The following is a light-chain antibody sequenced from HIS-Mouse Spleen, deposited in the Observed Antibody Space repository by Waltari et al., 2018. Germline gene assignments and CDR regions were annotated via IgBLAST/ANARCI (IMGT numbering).Light chain of an antibody. CDR1: QSLLHSNGYNY. J-gene: IGKJ3*01. V-gene: IGKV2-28*01. CDR2: LGS. Sequence: DIVMTQSPLSLLVTPGEPASISCRSSQSLLHSNGYNYLDWYLQKPGQSPQLLIYLGSNQASGVPDRFSGSGSGTDFTLKISRVEAEDVGVYYCMQALQTPFTFGPGTKVDIK. CDR3: MQALQTPFT.